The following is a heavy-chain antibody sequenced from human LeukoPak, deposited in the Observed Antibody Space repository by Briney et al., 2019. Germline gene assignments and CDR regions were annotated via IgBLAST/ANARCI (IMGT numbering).Heavy chain of an antibody. D-gene: IGHD5-24*01. V-gene: IGHV4-59*08. CDR2: IYYSGST. CDR1: GGSISSYY. J-gene: IGHJ3*02. Sequence: SETLSLTCTVSGGSISSYYWSWIRQPPGKGLEWIGYIYYSGSTNYNPSLKSRVTISVDTSKNQFFLKLSSVTAADTAVYYCVRRSRMTTIDAFVIWGQGTMVTVSS. CDR3: VRRSRMTTIDAFVI.